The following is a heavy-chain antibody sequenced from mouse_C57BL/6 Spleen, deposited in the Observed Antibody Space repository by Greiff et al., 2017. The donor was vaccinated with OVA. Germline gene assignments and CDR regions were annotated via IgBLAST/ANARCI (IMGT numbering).Heavy chain of an antibody. J-gene: IGHJ4*01. Sequence: QVQLQQSGAELVKPGASVKISCKASGYAFSSYWMNWVKQRPGKGLEWIGQIYPGDGDTNYNGKFKGKATLTADKSSSTAYMQLSSLTSEDTAVYYCTTGYGNRYYYAMDYWGQGTSVTVSS. CDR1: GYAFSSYW. CDR2: IYPGDGDT. D-gene: IGHD2-10*02. CDR3: TTGYGNRYYYAMDY. V-gene: IGHV1-80*01.